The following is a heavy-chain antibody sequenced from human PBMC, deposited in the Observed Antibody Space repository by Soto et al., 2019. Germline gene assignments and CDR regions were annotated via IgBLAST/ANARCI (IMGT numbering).Heavy chain of an antibody. Sequence: QVQLQESGPGLVKPSETLSLTCSVSGGSISSYYWSWIRQPPGKGLEWIGYIYDTGSSSYNPSIKIPVPLPVDTSKDQFAVKPSSVTAAEPAVYYCARHHVALLYYFDYWGQGALVTVSS. CDR1: GGSISSYY. CDR3: ARHHVALLYYFDY. D-gene: IGHD5-12*01. V-gene: IGHV4-59*08. CDR2: IYDTGSS. J-gene: IGHJ4*02.